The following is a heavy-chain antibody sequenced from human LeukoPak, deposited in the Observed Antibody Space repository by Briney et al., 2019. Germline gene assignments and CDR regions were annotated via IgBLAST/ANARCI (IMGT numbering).Heavy chain of an antibody. CDR3: ASRDRTTVTTNY. Sequence: GWSLRLSCAASGFTFSSYAMHSVRQAPGKGLEWVAVISYDGSNKYYADSVKGRFTISRDNPKNTLYLQMNSLTAEDTAVYYCASRDRTTVTTNYWGQGTLVTVSS. J-gene: IGHJ4*02. D-gene: IGHD4-17*01. CDR2: ISYDGSNK. V-gene: IGHV3-30-3*01. CDR1: GFTFSSYA.